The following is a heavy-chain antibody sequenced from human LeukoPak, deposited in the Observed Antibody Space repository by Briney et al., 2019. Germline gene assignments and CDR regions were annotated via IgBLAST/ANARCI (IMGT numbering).Heavy chain of an antibody. D-gene: IGHD5-18*01. CDR1: GGPISSSSSY. Sequence: SETLSLTCTVSGGPISSSSSYWGWVRQPPGMGMEWIGSIYYRGSTYYNPSLKSRVTVSIDTSRNQFSVKLSSVTAADTAIYYCAREDTAMDDAFDFWGQGTAVTVSS. CDR2: IYYRGST. CDR3: AREDTAMDDAFDF. J-gene: IGHJ3*01. V-gene: IGHV4-39*01.